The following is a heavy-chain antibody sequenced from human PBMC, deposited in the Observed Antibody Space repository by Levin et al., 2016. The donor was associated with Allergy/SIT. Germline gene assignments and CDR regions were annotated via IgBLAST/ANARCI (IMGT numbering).Heavy chain of an antibody. CDR2: IIPIFGTA. J-gene: IGHJ4*02. CDR3: ALTYSTYSGGGY. V-gene: IGHV1-69*01. D-gene: IGHD6-13*01. Sequence: WVRQAPGQGLEWMGGIIPIFGTANYAQKFQGRVTITADESTSTAYMELSSLRSEDTAVYYCALTYSTYSGGGYWGQGTLVTVSS.